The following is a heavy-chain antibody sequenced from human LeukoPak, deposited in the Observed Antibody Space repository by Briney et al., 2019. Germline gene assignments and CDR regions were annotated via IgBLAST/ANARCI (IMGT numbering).Heavy chain of an antibody. Sequence: SVKVSCKASGGTFSSYAISWVRQAPGQGLEWMGRIIPIFGTANYAQKFQGRVTITTDESTSTAYMELSSLRSEDTAVYYCARDWGPSGIAVAGTKXYYFXXXGXGTLVT. D-gene: IGHD6-19*01. V-gene: IGHV1-69*05. CDR2: IIPIFGTA. J-gene: IGHJ4*02. CDR3: ARDWGPSGIAVAGTKXYYFXX. CDR1: GGTFSSYA.